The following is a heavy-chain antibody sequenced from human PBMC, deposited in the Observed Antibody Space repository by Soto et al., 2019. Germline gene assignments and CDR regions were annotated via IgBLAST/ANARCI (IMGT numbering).Heavy chain of an antibody. V-gene: IGHV1-2*02. Sequence: VASVKVSCKASGYTFTGYYMHWVRQAPGQGLEWMGWINPNSGGTNYAQKFQGRVTMTRDTSISTAYMELSRLRSDDTAVYYCARAPATYCGGDCFGANGRDVLGQGNTVTFSS. CDR1: GYTFTGYY. J-gene: IGHJ6*02. D-gene: IGHD2-21*02. CDR2: INPNSGGT. CDR3: ARAPATYCGGDCFGANGRDV.